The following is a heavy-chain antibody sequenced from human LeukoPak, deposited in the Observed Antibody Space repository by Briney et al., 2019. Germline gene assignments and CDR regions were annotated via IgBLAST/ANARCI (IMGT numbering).Heavy chain of an antibody. CDR3: AKSPCSGGDCRLFDY. Sequence: GGSLRLSCAASGFTFSSYAMSWVRQAPGKGLEWVSAISGSGGSTYYADSVKGRFTISRDNSKNTLYLQMNSLRAEDTAVYYCAKSPCSGGDCRLFDYWGQGTLVTVSS. J-gene: IGHJ4*02. CDR1: GFTFSSYA. V-gene: IGHV3-23*01. D-gene: IGHD2-21*02. CDR2: ISGSGGST.